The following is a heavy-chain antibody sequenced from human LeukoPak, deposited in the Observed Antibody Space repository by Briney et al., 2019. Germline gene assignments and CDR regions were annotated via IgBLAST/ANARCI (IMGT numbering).Heavy chain of an antibody. J-gene: IGHJ4*02. CDR3: ARGPEHTAYYFDY. D-gene: IGHD2-21*01. CDR1: GFTFSSYE. Sequence: GGSLRLSCAASGFTFSSYEMNWVRQAPGKGLEWVSYISSSGSTIYYADSVKGRFTISRDNAKNSLYLQMNSLRAEDTAVYYCARGPEHTAYYFDYWGREPWSPSPQ. CDR2: ISSSGSTI. V-gene: IGHV3-48*03.